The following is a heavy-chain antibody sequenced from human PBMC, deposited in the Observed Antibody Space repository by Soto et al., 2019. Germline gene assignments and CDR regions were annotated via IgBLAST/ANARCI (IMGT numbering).Heavy chain of an antibody. Sequence: QVQLVQSGAEVKKPGSSVKVSCKASGGTFSSYAISWVRQAPGQGLEWMGEIIPIFGTANYAQKFQGRVTLTADDSMSTADMELSSLSSEDTAVYYCARDGGPSSGYYPYWFDPWGQGTLVTVSS. V-gene: IGHV1-69*12. D-gene: IGHD3-22*01. CDR3: ARDGGPSSGYYPYWFDP. J-gene: IGHJ5*02. CDR2: IIPIFGTA. CDR1: GGTFSSYA.